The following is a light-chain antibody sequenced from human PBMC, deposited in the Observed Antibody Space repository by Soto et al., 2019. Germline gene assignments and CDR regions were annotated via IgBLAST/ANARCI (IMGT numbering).Light chain of an antibody. CDR2: AAS. CDR3: PQADSFPRT. V-gene: IGKV1-12*01. J-gene: IGKJ4*01. Sequence: DIQMTQSPSTVSASVGDRVTITCRASQGISSWLAWYQQKPGKAPKLLIYAASSLESGVPSRFSGSGSGTDFTLTINRLQPEDFANYYSPQADSFPRTFGGGTKVEIK. CDR1: QGISSW.